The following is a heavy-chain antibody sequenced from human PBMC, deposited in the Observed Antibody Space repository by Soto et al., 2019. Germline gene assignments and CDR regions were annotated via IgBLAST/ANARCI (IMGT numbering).Heavy chain of an antibody. Sequence: QITLTESRPTLVKPTQTLKLTCSFSGFSLYTRGVGVGWVRQPPGKALEWLALLYWDNTRRYSPSLKNSLTIAKGTSENQVVLTMTNMEPEDTGTYYCARYTTDTYFDVWGKGTTVTVSS. V-gene: IGHV2-5*02. CDR1: GFSLYTRGVG. CDR3: ARYTTDTYFDV. J-gene: IGHJ6*04. D-gene: IGHD2-2*02. CDR2: LYWDNTR.